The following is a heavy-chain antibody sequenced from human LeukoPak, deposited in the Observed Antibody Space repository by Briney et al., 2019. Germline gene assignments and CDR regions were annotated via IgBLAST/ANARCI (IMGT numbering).Heavy chain of an antibody. CDR2: INPNSGGT. CDR1: GYTFTGYY. V-gene: IGHV1-2*02. Sequence: ASVNVSCKASGYTFTGYYMHWVRQAPGQGLEWIGWINPNSGGTNYAQKFQGRVTMTRDTSISTAYMELSRLRSDDTAVYYCARGDRGIAAAGSGKDAFDIWGQGTMVTVSS. D-gene: IGHD6-13*01. J-gene: IGHJ3*02. CDR3: ARGDRGIAAAGSGKDAFDI.